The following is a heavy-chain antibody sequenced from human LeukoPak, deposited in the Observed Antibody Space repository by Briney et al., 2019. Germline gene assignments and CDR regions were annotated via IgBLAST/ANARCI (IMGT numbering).Heavy chain of an antibody. CDR3: ARGRYYYDSGNPEVYAFDL. CDR2: IYYSGST. CDR1: GDSISSVNYY. D-gene: IGHD3-10*01. Sequence: KTSETLSLTSTVSGDSISSVNYYWGWIRQPPGKGLEWIGSIYYSGSTYYNPSLKSRVTISVDTSKNQFSLKLISVTAADTAIYYCARGRYYYDSGNPEVYAFDLWGQGTMVTVFS. J-gene: IGHJ3*01. V-gene: IGHV4-39*07.